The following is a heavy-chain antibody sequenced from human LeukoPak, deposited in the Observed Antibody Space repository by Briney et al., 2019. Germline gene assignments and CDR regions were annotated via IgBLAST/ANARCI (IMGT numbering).Heavy chain of an antibody. CDR2: IKQDGSEK. Sequence: GGSLRLSCAASGFTFTTYWMSWVRQAPGKGLEWVANIKQDGSEKYYVDSVKGRFTISRDNAKNSLYLQMNSLRAEDTAVYYCAREPFWSGYFANLHFDYWGQGTLVTVSS. CDR3: AREPFWSGYFANLHFDY. J-gene: IGHJ4*02. CDR1: GFTFTTYW. D-gene: IGHD3-3*01. V-gene: IGHV3-7*01.